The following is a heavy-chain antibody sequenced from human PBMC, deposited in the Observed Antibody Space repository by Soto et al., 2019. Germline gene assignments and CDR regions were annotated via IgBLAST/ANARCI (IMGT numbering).Heavy chain of an antibody. D-gene: IGHD7-27*01. CDR3: ARSGSGAAYYYHGLDV. V-gene: IGHV1-2*02. CDR2: INPVSGGT. CDR1: GYSFTDYF. J-gene: IGHJ6*02. Sequence: QVQLVQSGAEVKKPGASVKVSCKASGYSFTDYFIQWVRQAPGQGLEWMGWINPVSGGTNYAQNFQGRVTMTRDTSIRTAYMELSRLGSDDTAVYYCARSGSGAAYYYHGLDVWGQGTTVTVSS.